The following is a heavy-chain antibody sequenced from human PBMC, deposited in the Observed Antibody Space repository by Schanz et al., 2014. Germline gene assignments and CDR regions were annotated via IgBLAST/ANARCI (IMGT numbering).Heavy chain of an antibody. J-gene: IGHJ6*02. Sequence: QVQLVQSGAEVKKPGSPVKVSCKSSGGIFSSYSISWVRQAPGQGLEWMGRIIPILGIANYAQKFQGRVTITADKSTSTASMELSSLRSEDTAVYYCARGPSQGYSYGHNIGAYYYGMDVWGQGTTVTVSS. CDR1: GGIFSSYS. V-gene: IGHV1-69*02. CDR3: ARGPSQGYSYGHNIGAYYYGMDV. D-gene: IGHD5-18*01. CDR2: IIPILGIA.